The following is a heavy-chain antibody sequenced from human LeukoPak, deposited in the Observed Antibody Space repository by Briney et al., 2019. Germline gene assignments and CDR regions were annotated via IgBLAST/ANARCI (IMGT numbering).Heavy chain of an antibody. CDR3: AGYDYVWGSYRHFDY. V-gene: IGHV4-4*07. CDR2: IYTSGST. D-gene: IGHD3-16*02. CDR1: GGSISSYY. J-gene: IGHJ4*02. Sequence: SETLSLTCTVSGGSISSYYWSWIRQPAGKGLEWIGRIYTSGSTNYNPSLKSRVTMSVDTSKNQFSLKLSSVTAADTAVYYCAGYDYVWGSYRHFDYWGQGTLVTVSS.